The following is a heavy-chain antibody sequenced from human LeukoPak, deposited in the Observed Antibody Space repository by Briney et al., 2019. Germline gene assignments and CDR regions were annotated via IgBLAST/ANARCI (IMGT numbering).Heavy chain of an antibody. CDR3: ARGGHCSDVICYSYNALDI. V-gene: IGHV3-48*03. CDR1: GFTFSSYE. D-gene: IGHD2-15*01. CDR2: ISPSGSSK. Sequence: PGGSLRLSCAASGFTFSSYEMNWVRQAPGKGLEWGSYISPSGSSKYYADSVKGRFTISRDNAKNSLYLQMNNLRPEDTAVYYCARGGHCSDVICYSYNALDIWGQGTMVTVSS. J-gene: IGHJ3*02.